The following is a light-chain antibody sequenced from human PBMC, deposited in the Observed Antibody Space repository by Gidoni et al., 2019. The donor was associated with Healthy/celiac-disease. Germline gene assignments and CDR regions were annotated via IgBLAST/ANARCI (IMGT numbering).Light chain of an antibody. CDR2: DAS. CDR1: QSVSSY. V-gene: IGKV3-11*01. CDR3: QQRSNLIT. J-gene: IGKJ5*01. Sequence: EIVLTQSPATLSLSPGERATLSCRASQSVSSYLAWYQQKPGQAPRLLIYDASNRATGIPARFSGSVSGTDFTLTISRLEPEDFAVYYCQQRSNLITFGQGTRLEIK.